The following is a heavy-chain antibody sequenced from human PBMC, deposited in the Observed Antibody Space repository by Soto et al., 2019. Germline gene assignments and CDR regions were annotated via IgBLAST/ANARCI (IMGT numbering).Heavy chain of an antibody. D-gene: IGHD2-2*01. CDR1: GGSINSGGYS. V-gene: IGHV4-30-2*01. CDR2: IYHTGNT. J-gene: IGHJ6*02. CDR3: ARVERTLSTPFAYGMDV. Sequence: QLQLQESGSGLVKPSQTLSLTCTVSGGSINSGGYSWIWIRQPPGKGLGWIGYIYHTGNTFYNPSPRSRVTISVDQSKNQCALSLGSVTAADTAMYYCARVERTLSTPFAYGMDVWGQGTTVTVSS.